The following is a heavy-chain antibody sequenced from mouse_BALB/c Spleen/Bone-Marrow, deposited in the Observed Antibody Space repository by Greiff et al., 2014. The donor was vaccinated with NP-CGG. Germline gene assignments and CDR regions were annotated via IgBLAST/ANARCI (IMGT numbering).Heavy chain of an antibody. CDR2: IDPYYGGI. CDR3: AISIEYRPLVY. V-gene: IGHV1-39*01. CDR1: GYSFTGYN. D-gene: IGHD2-14*01. Sequence: EVQLQQSGPELEKPGASVKISCKASGYSFTGYNMNWVKQNNGKSLEWIGNIDPYYGGISYNQKFKGKATLTVDESSNTAYMQLKSLTSEDSAIYYCAISIEYRPLVYWGQGTLVTVSA. J-gene: IGHJ3*01.